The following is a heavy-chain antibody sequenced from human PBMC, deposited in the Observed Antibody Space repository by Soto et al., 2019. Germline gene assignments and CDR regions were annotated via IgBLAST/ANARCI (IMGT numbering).Heavy chain of an antibody. Sequence: EVQLVESGGGLVKTGGSLRLSCAASGFTFSNAWMSWVRQVPGKGLEWIALFRRKSDGGTTDYAESVKGRFIISRDDSENTVSLQMNSLQIEDTAVYYCTADLDYGSAGVDYWGQGTLVTVSS. D-gene: IGHD3-10*01. CDR1: GFTFSNAW. CDR3: TADLDYGSAGVDY. CDR2: FRRKSDGGTT. V-gene: IGHV3-15*01. J-gene: IGHJ4*01.